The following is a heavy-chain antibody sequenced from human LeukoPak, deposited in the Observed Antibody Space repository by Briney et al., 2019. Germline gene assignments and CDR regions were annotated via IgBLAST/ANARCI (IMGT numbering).Heavy chain of an antibody. CDR3: AKNSGSYYGYYYYMDV. D-gene: IGHD1-26*01. CDR2: ISGSGGST. Sequence: GGSLRLSCAASGFTFSSYAMSCVRQAPGRGLEWGSAISGSGGSTYYADSVKGRLTISRDNSKNTLCLQMNSLRAEDTAVYYCAKNSGSYYGYYYYMDVWGKGTTVTVSS. CDR1: GFTFSSYA. V-gene: IGHV3-23*01. J-gene: IGHJ6*03.